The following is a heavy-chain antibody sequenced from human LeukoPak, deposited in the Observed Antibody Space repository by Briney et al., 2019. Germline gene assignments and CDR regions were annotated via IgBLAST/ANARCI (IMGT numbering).Heavy chain of an antibody. D-gene: IGHD3-22*01. CDR2: ISGGGGNT. CDR3: ARLLPNYYDSSGAPAV. CDR1: GFTFSNYA. Sequence: GGSLRLSCAASGFTFSNYAMSWVRQAPGKGLEWVSTISGGGGNTYYADSVKGRFTISRDNSKNTLYLQMNSLRAEDTAVYYCARLLPNYYDSSGAPAVWGQGTLVTVSS. V-gene: IGHV3-23*01. J-gene: IGHJ4*02.